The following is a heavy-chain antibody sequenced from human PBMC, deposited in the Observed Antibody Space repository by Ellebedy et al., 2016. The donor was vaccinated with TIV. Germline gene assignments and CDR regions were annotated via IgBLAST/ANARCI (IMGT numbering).Heavy chain of an antibody. D-gene: IGHD6-19*01. V-gene: IGHV3-23*01. Sequence: GESLKISCAASGFTFSSYALSWVRQAPGKGLEWVSGISGSGCSTYYADSVKGRFIISRDNSKNTLYLQMNSLRAEDTAVYYCANGFEFGAWYDYWGQGTLVTVSS. CDR1: GFTFSSYA. CDR2: ISGSGCST. J-gene: IGHJ4*02. CDR3: ANGFEFGAWYDY.